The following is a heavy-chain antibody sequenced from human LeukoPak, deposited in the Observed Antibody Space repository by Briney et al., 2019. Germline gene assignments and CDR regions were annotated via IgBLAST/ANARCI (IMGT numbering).Heavy chain of an antibody. J-gene: IGHJ4*02. CDR1: GFTFSSYA. Sequence: PGGSLRLSCAASGFTFSSYAMHWVRQAPGKGLEWVAVISYDGSNKYYADSVKGRFTISRDNSKNTLYLQMNSLRAEDTAVYYCATASSSSWAFDYWGQGTLVTVSS. CDR3: ATASSSSWAFDY. D-gene: IGHD6-13*01. V-gene: IGHV3-30-3*01. CDR2: ISYDGSNK.